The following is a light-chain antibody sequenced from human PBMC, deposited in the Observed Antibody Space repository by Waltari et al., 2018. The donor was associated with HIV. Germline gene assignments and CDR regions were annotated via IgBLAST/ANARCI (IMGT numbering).Light chain of an antibody. V-gene: IGLV3-25*03. CDR3: QAAAPSGTSVA. CDR2: RDS. Sequence: SSDLTQAPSVSVSPGQTASISCSGHELANQYVHWYQEEAGQAPVLVISRDSERPLGIPERFSDSRSGSLATLTITGVLADDEADYYCQAAAPSGTSVAFGGGTKLTVL. CDR1: ELANQY. J-gene: IGLJ2*01.